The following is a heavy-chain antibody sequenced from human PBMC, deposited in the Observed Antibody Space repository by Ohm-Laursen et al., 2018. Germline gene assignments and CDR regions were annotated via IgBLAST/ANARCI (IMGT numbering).Heavy chain of an antibody. CDR1: GFTFSGYA. CDR3: ATFYNHAGSGWGRPCDH. Sequence: SLRLSCSASGFTFSGYAMHWVRQAPGKGLEWVSAISAGGGNTYYADSVKGRFTISRDNAKNSLYLQMNTLRVDDTAVYYCATFYNHAGSGWGRPCDHWGQGTLVTVSS. CDR2: ISAGGGNT. D-gene: IGHD3-22*01. J-gene: IGHJ4*02. V-gene: IGHV3-23*01.